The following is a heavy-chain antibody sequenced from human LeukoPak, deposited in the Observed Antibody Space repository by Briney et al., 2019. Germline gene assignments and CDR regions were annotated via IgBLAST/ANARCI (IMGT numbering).Heavy chain of an antibody. CDR2: INHSGGT. J-gene: IGHJ4*02. CDR3: ARSIQLWFPDY. Sequence: PSETLSLTCAVYGGSFSGYYWSWIRQPPGKGLEWIGEINHSGGTNYNPSLKSRVTISVDTSKNQFSLKLSSVTAADTAVYYCARSIQLWFPDYWGQGTLVTVSS. D-gene: IGHD5-18*01. CDR1: GGSFSGYY. V-gene: IGHV4-34*01.